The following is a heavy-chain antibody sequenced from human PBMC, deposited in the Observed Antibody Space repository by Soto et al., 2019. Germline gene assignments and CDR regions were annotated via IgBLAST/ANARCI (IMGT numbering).Heavy chain of an antibody. D-gene: IGHD2-15*01. Sequence: ASVKVSCKASGYTFTSYAMHWVRQAPGQRLEWMGWINAGNGNTKYSQKFQGRVTITRDTSASTAYMELSSLRSEDTAVYYCARVPGGNYGMDVWGQGTAVNVSS. CDR1: GYTFTSYA. J-gene: IGHJ6*02. CDR2: INAGNGNT. V-gene: IGHV1-3*01. CDR3: ARVPGGNYGMDV.